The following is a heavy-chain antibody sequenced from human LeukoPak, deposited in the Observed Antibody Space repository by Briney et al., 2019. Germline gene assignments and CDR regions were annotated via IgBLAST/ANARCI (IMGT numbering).Heavy chain of an antibody. V-gene: IGHV3-74*01. D-gene: IGHD3-3*01. CDR3: ARGGFWSGYYNWFDP. CDR1: GFTFSNYW. J-gene: IGHJ5*02. CDR2: MDFYGSTT. Sequence: PGGSLRLSCAGSGFTFSNYWMHWVRQVPGKGLVWVSRMDFYGSTTDYADSVKGRFTISRDNAKNSLYLQMNSLRAEDTAVYYCARGGFWSGYYNWFDPWGQGTLVTVSS.